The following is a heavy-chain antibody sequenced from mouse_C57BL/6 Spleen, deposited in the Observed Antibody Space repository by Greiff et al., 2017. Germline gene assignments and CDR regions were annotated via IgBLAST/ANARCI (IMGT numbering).Heavy chain of an antibody. J-gene: IGHJ4*01. V-gene: IGHV14-4*01. CDR1: GFNIKDDH. D-gene: IGHD1-1*01. CDR2: IDPENGDT. CDR3: TTYGSYAMDY. Sequence: EVQLQQSGAELVRPGASVKLSCTASGFNIKDDHMHWVKQRPEQGLEWIGWIDPENGDTEYASKFQGKATITADTSSNTAYLQLSSLTSEDTAVYYCTTYGSYAMDYWGQGTSVTVSS.